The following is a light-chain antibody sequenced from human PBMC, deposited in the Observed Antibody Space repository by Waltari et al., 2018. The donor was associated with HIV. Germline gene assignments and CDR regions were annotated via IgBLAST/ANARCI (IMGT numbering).Light chain of an antibody. J-gene: IGKJ4*01. CDR3: QQRSNWPLT. CDR1: QSVSSY. V-gene: IGKV3-11*01. Sequence: DIVLTQSPATLSLSPGERATLSCRASQSVSSYLAWYQQKPGQAPRLLIYDASNRATGIPARFSGSGSGTDFTLTINSLEPEDFAVYYCQQRSNWPLTFGGGTKVEIK. CDR2: DAS.